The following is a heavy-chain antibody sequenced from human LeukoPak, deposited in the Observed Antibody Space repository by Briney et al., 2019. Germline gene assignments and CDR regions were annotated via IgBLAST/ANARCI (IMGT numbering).Heavy chain of an antibody. D-gene: IGHD3-22*01. CDR3: ASLYSSGYYYFDY. V-gene: IGHV3-74*03. Sequence: GGSLRLSCAASGFTFSSYWMHWVRQARGKGLVCVSRINSDGSSTMYADSVKGRFTISRDNAKNTLYLQMTSLRGEDAAVYYCASLYSSGYYYFDYWGQGTLVTVSS. CDR1: GFTFSSYW. CDR2: INSDGSST. J-gene: IGHJ4*02.